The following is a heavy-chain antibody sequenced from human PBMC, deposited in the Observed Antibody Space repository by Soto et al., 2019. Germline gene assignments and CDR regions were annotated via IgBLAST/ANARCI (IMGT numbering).Heavy chain of an antibody. D-gene: IGHD3-3*01. J-gene: IGHJ4*02. V-gene: IGHV3-33*01. CDR3: ARVGQGYYDFWCGQSGPDY. CDR1: GFTFSSYG. CDR2: IWYDGSNK. Sequence: WGSLRLSCAASGFTFSSYGMHWVRQAPGKGLEWVAVIWYDGSNKYYADSVKGRFTVSRDNSKNTLYLQMNSLRAEDTAVYYFARVGQGYYDFWCGQSGPDYWGQGTLVTVSS.